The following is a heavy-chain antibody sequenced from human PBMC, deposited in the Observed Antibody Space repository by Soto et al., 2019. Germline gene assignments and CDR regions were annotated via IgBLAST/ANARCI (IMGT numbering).Heavy chain of an antibody. V-gene: IGHV3-11*01. CDR3: VRVGYAYGNDP. J-gene: IGHJ5*02. CDR2: ISSSGATI. Sequence: VQLLESGGGLVKSGGSLRLSCAASGFTFSDYYMSWIRQAPGKGLEWISYISSSGATIYYADSVKGRFTTSRDNANNSLFLEMNSLRAEDTAVYYCVRVGYAYGNDPWGQGTLVAVSS. D-gene: IGHD3-10*01. CDR1: GFTFSDYY.